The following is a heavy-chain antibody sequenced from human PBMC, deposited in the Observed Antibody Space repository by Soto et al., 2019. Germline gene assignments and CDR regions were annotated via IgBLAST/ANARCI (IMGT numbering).Heavy chain of an antibody. Sequence: QVQLVQSGAEVKKPGSSVKVSCKASGGTFSSYAISWVRQAPGQGLEWMGGIIPIFGTANYAQKFQGRVTIAADESTSTAYMELSSLRSEDTAVYYCARLYCSGGSCYPNFDYWGQGTLVTVSS. CDR2: IIPIFGTA. CDR3: ARLYCSGGSCYPNFDY. J-gene: IGHJ4*02. V-gene: IGHV1-69*12. CDR1: GGTFSSYA. D-gene: IGHD2-15*01.